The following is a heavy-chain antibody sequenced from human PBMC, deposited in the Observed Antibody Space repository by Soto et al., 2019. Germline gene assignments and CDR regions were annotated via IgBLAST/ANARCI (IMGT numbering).Heavy chain of an antibody. CDR3: ASGLLIVGGGY. CDR1: GGTFSSYA. CDR2: IIPIFGTA. J-gene: IGHJ4*02. Sequence: ASVKFSCKASGGTFSSYAISWVRQAPGQGLECMGGIIPIFGTANYAQKFQGRVTITAXXXXSXXXMXLXXLRXEGTAVYYCASGLLIVGGGYGGQGTLVTVS. V-gene: IGHV1-69*13. D-gene: IGHD1-26*01.